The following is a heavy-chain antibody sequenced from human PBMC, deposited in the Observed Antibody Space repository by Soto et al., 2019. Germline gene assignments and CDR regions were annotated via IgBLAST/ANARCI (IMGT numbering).Heavy chain of an antibody. CDR1: GFTFSNAW. V-gene: IGHV3-30*18. CDR2: ISYDGINK. CDR3: AKSVYNWNDGFFDY. Sequence: GGSLRLSCAASGFTFSNAWMNWVRQAPGKGLEWVAVISYDGINKYYSDSVKGRFTISRDNSKNTLYLQMNSLRAEDTAVYYCAKSVYNWNDGFFDYWGQGTLVTVSS. J-gene: IGHJ4*02. D-gene: IGHD1-1*01.